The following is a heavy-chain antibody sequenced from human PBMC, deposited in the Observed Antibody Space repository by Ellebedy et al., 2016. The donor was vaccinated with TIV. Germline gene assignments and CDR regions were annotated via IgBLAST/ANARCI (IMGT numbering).Heavy chain of an antibody. CDR2: ISGSGVSK. CDR1: GFTFSSYA. Sequence: GGSLRLXCAASGFTFSSYAMSWVRQAPGKGLEWVSAISGSGVSKYYADYVKGRFTISRDNSKNTLYLQMNSLRAEDTAVYYCAKDKRPHYGGNSEVFGYWGQGTLVTVSS. D-gene: IGHD4-23*01. CDR3: AKDKRPHYGGNSEVFGY. J-gene: IGHJ4*02. V-gene: IGHV3-23*01.